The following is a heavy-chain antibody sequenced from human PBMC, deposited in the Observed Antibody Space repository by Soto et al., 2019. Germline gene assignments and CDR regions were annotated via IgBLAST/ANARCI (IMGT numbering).Heavy chain of an antibody. V-gene: IGHV4-31*03. D-gene: IGHD2-2*02. CDR1: GGSISSGGYY. CDR3: ARTHIVVVPAAISHWFDP. CDR2: IYYSGST. Sequence: SETLSLTCTVSGGSISSGGYYWSWIRQHPGKGLEWIGYIYYSGSTYYNPSLKSRVTISVDTSKNQFSLKLSSVTAADTAVYYCARTHIVVVPAAISHWFDPWGQGTLVTVSS. J-gene: IGHJ5*02.